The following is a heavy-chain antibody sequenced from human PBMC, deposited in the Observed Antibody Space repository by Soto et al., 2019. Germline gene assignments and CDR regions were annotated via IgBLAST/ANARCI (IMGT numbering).Heavy chain of an antibody. CDR2: ISLYSDGT. J-gene: IGHJ5*02. CDR1: GYTFSNYG. Sequence: ASVKVSCKPSGYTFSNYGITWVRQAPGQPLEWLGWISLYSDGTNYAQKFQGRVSMTTDTSTTTAYTELRSLRSDDTAVYYCARVVPGAEAWFGPWGQGTLVTVSS. CDR3: ARVVPGAEAWFGP. V-gene: IGHV1-18*01. D-gene: IGHD2-2*01.